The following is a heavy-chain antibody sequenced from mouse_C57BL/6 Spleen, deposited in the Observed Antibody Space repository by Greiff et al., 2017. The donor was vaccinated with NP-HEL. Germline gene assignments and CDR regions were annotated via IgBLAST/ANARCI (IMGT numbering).Heavy chain of an antibody. D-gene: IGHD2-12*01. CDR3: ARRYYSSMDY. V-gene: IGHV1-69*01. J-gene: IGHJ4*01. CDR1: GYTFTSYW. Sequence: QVQLKQPGAELVMPGASVKLSCKASGYTFTSYWMHWVKQRPGQGLEWIGEIDPSDSYTNYNQKFKGKSTLTVDKSSSTAYMQLSSLTSEDSAVYYCARRYYSSMDYWGQGTSVTVSS. CDR2: IDPSDSYT.